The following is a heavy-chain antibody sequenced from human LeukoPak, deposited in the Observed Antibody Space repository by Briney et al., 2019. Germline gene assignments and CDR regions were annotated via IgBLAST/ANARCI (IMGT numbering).Heavy chain of an antibody. CDR2: ISWNSGSI. J-gene: IGHJ3*02. CDR3: AREVYCGGDCYFDAFDI. CDR1: GFTFDDYA. V-gene: IGHV3-9*01. Sequence: PGRSLRLSCAASGFTFDDYAMHWVRQAPGKGLEWVSGISWNSGSIGYADSVKGRFTISRDNAKNSLYLQMNSLRAEDTALYYCAREVYCGGDCYFDAFDIWGQGTMVTVSS. D-gene: IGHD2-21*02.